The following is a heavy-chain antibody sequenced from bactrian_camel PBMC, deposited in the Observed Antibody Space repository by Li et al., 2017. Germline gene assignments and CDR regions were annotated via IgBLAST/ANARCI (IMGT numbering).Heavy chain of an antibody. D-gene: IGHD2*01. J-gene: IGHJ4*01. CDR2: INRDGTNP. CDR1: EFSTSC. Sequence: DVQLVESGGGSVQSGGSLTLSSTYSEFSTSCIGWFLQAPGEALQWVAAINRDGTNPNYSDYVKGRFTISRDNATNTVYLQMNSLKPEDTAVYYCVSLVGRPLVHQGTQVTVS. V-gene: IGHV3S40*01.